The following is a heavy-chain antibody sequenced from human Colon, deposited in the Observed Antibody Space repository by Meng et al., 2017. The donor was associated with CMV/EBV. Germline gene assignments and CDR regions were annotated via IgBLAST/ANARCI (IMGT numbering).Heavy chain of an antibody. V-gene: IGHV3-23*01. Sequence: QLLGSGGGLVQPGGSLRLSCAASGFTFSSFAMSWVRQAPGKGPEWVSFITDSGGYADYIDSVKGRFTISRDNSKNTVYLQINSLRAEDTAVYYCVKDGGWLATYWGQGTLVTVSS. CDR3: VKDGGWLATY. CDR1: GFTFSSFA. CDR2: ITDSGGYA. D-gene: IGHD6-19*01. J-gene: IGHJ4*02.